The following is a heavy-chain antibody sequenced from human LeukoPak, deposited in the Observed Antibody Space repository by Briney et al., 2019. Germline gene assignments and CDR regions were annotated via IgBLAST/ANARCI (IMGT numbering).Heavy chain of an antibody. D-gene: IGHD6-19*01. Sequence: GGSLRLSCAASEFTVSSNYMSWVRQAPGKGLEWVSVIYSGGSTYYADSVKGRFTISRDNSKNTLYLQMNSLRAEDTAVYYCAKDESPPYSSGWFDYWGQGTLVTVSS. CDR1: EFTVSSNY. CDR2: IYSGGST. CDR3: AKDESPPYSSGWFDY. V-gene: IGHV3-53*01. J-gene: IGHJ5*01.